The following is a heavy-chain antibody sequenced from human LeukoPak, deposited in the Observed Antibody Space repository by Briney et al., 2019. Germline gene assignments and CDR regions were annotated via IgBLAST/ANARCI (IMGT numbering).Heavy chain of an antibody. V-gene: IGHV3-7*01. Sequence: GGSLRLSCAASGSGFTFNNYWMHWVRQAPGKGLEWVANIKQDGSEKYYVDSVKGRFTISRDNAKNSLYLQMNSLRAEDTAVYYCARGRLTYYYDSSGYPFDYWGQGTLVTVSS. CDR2: IKQDGSEK. CDR3: ARGRLTYYYDSSGYPFDY. D-gene: IGHD3-22*01. J-gene: IGHJ4*02. CDR1: GSGFTFNNYW.